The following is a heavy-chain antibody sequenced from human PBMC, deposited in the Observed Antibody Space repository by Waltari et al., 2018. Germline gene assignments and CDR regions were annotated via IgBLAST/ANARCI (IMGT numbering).Heavy chain of an antibody. CDR1: GFTFSSYA. J-gene: IGHJ6*03. CDR2: ISGSDSST. Sequence: DVQLLESGGGLVQPGGSLRLSCAASGFTFSSYAMSWVRQAPGKGLEWVSTISGSDSSTDYADSVKGRFTISRDNSKNTLYLQMNSLRAEDTAIYYCTKHPGDYYYYYMDVWGKGTTVTISS. V-gene: IGHV3-23*01. D-gene: IGHD4-17*01. CDR3: TKHPGDYYYYYMDV.